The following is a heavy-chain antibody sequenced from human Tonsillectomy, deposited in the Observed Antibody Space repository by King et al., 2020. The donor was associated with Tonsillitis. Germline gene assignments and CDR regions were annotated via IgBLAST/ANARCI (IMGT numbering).Heavy chain of an antibody. CDR1: GYRFTTYF. Sequence: QLVQSGAEVRKPGESLKLSCKVSGYRFTTYFIAWVRQMPGKGLEWMGIIYPGDSETTYSPSFQGQVTISADRSISTAYLQWSSLKASDTAMYYCARLGGGEPSGFGYWGQGTLVIVSS. CDR2: IYPGDSET. V-gene: IGHV5-51*03. D-gene: IGHD3-16*01. CDR3: ARLGGGEPSGFGY. J-gene: IGHJ4*02.